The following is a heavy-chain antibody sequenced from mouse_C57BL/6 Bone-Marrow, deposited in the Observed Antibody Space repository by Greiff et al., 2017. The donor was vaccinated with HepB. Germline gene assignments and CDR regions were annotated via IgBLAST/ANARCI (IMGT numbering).Heavy chain of an antibody. Sequence: QVQLQQSGAELARPGASVKMSCKASGYTFTSYTMHWVKQRPGQGLEWIGNIYPSDSETHYNQKFKDKATLTVDKSSSTAYMQLSSLTSEDSAVYYCATNNYYGSSYYYFDYWGQGTTLTVSS. CDR2: IYPSDSET. CDR3: ATNNYYGSSYYYFDY. J-gene: IGHJ2*01. V-gene: IGHV1-61*01. CDR1: GYTFTSYT. D-gene: IGHD1-1*01.